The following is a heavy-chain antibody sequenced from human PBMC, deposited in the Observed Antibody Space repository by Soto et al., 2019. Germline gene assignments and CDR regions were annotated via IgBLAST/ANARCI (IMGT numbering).Heavy chain of an antibody. V-gene: IGHV3-23*01. D-gene: IGHD6-25*01. CDR2: STGAGGGT. CDR3: AKGHSDYQGDYNYYGMDV. J-gene: IGHJ6*02. CDR1: GFPFSSYA. Sequence: GGSLRLSCAAYGFPFSSYAISWVRQAPGRGLEWVAASTGAGGGTYNLEAVKGRFTVSRDNSKKTVYLQLDGLRAEDTAVYYCAKGHSDYQGDYNYYGMDVWGQGTTVTVSS.